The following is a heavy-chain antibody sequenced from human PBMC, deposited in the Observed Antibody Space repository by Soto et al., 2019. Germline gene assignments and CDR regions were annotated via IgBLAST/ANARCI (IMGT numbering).Heavy chain of an antibody. J-gene: IGHJ5*01. CDR2: TYYRSRWQT. CDR3: ARLIGNSWLDS. D-gene: IGHD3-16*01. V-gene: IGHV6-1*01. Sequence: QVQLQQSGPRLVKPSQTLSLTCALSGGSVSINDATWDWIRQSPSRGLEWLGRTYYRSRWQTDYAISVKSRISINPDTSNNQVSLQLNSVTPDDTAVYYCARLIGNSWLDSWGQGTLVTVSS. CDR1: GGSVSINDAT.